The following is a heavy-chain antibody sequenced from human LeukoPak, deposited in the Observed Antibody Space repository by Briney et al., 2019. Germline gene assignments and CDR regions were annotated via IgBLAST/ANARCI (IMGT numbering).Heavy chain of an antibody. CDR2: INHSGST. D-gene: IGHD1-26*01. CDR1: GGSISGYY. V-gene: IGHV4-34*01. CDR3: ARTIVGLYYFDY. Sequence: SETLSLTCAVYGGSISGYYWSWIRQPPGKGLGWIGEINHSGSTNYNPSLKSRITISVDTSKNQFSLKLSSVTAADTAVYYCARTIVGLYYFDYWGQGTRVTVSS. J-gene: IGHJ4*02.